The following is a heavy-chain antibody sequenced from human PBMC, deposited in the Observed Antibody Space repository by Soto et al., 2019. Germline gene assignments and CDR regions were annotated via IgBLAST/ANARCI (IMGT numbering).Heavy chain of an antibody. CDR1: GGSISSSSYY. J-gene: IGHJ6*02. V-gene: IGHV4-39*01. D-gene: IGHD2-21*02. CDR2: IYYSGST. Sequence: PSETLSLTCTASGGSISSSSYYWGWIRQPPGKGLEWIGSIYYSGSTYYNPSLKSRVTISVDTSKNQFSLKLSSVTAADTAVYYCARLAYCGGDCFVPPLYYYYGMDVWGQGTTVT. CDR3: ARLAYCGGDCFVPPLYYYYGMDV.